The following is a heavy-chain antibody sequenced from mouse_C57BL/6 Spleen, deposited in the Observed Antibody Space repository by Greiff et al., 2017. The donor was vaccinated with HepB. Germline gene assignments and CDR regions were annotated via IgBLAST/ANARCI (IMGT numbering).Heavy chain of an antibody. Sequence: VHLVESGPELVKPGASVKISCKASGYAFSSSWMNWVKQRPGQGLEWIGRIYPGDGDTNYNGKFKGKATLTADKSSSTAYMQLSSLTSEDSAVYFCARLPFYAMDYWGQGTSVTVSS. CDR3: ARLPFYAMDY. CDR1: GYAFSSSW. V-gene: IGHV1-82*01. J-gene: IGHJ4*01. CDR2: IYPGDGDT.